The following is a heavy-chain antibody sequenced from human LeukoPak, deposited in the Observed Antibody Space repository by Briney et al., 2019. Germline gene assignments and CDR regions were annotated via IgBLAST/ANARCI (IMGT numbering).Heavy chain of an antibody. CDR2: ISGSGGST. V-gene: IGHV3-23*01. CDR3: AKPPRGSGEDH. CDR1: GLTFSSYA. D-gene: IGHD3-10*01. J-gene: IGHJ4*02. Sequence: PAGGSLRLLCSPSGLTFSSYAMNWVRQAPGKGLEWVSAISGSGGSTYYADSVKGRFTISRDNSKNTLYLQMNSLRAEDTAVYYCAKPPRGSGEDHWGQGTLVTVSS.